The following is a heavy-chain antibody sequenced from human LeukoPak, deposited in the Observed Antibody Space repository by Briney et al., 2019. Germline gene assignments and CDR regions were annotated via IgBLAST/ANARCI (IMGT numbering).Heavy chain of an antibody. CDR2: IKSKTDGGTT. V-gene: IGHV3-15*01. D-gene: IGHD2-21*02. Sequence: GGSLRLSCAASGFTFSNAWMSWVRQAPGKGLEWVGRIKSKTDGGTTDYAAPVKGRFTISRDDSKNTLYLQMNSLKTEDTAVYYGTTVGIVVVTAKNGIEDAFDIWGQGTMVTVSS. CDR1: GFTFSNAW. CDR3: TTVGIVVVTAKNGIEDAFDI. J-gene: IGHJ3*02.